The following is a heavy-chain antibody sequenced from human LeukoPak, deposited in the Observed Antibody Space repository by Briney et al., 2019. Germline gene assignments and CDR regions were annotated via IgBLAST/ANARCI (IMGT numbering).Heavy chain of an antibody. V-gene: IGHV1-8*01. CDR1: GYTFSSFE. D-gene: IGHD1-1*01. CDR3: ARIRPVTTGLKGYYFDY. Sequence: ASVKVSCKTSGYTFSSFEINWVRQAAGRGLEWVGWMNPKTGKTAYARNLQGRVTITRDTSISIAYMDLSALRSEDTAVYYCARIRPVTTGLKGYYFDYWGQGTLVTVSS. CDR2: MNPKTGKT. J-gene: IGHJ4*02.